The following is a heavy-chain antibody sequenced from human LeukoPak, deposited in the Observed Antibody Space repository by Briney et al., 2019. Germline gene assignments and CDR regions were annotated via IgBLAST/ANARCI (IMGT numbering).Heavy chain of an antibody. D-gene: IGHD3-22*01. J-gene: IGHJ5*02. V-gene: IGHV3-21*01. Sequence: GGSLRLSCAASGFTFSSYSMNWLRQAPGKGLEWVSSISSSSSYIYYADSVKGRFTISRDNAKNLLYLQMHSLRAEDTAVYYCARDARYSSGYYDWIDPWGQGTLVTVSS. CDR1: GFTFSSYS. CDR2: ISSSSSYI. CDR3: ARDARYSSGYYDWIDP.